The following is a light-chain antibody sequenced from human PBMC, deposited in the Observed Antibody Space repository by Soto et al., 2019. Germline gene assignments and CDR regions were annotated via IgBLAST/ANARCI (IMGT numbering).Light chain of an antibody. V-gene: IGLV2-14*01. J-gene: IGLJ1*01. CDR1: SSDVGGYKF. Sequence: QSVLTQPASVSGSPGQSITISCTGTSSDVGGYKFVSWYQQHPGKAPKLMIYEVSNRPSGVSSRCSGSKSGNTASLTISGLQAEDAADYYCGSYTGSIYVFGPGTKLTVL. CDR3: GSYTGSIYV. CDR2: EVS.